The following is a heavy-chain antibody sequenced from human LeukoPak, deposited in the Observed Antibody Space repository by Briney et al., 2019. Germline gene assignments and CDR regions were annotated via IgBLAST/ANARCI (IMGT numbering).Heavy chain of an antibody. CDR3: ARVGWTYGLAFDT. D-gene: IGHD3/OR15-3a*01. J-gene: IGHJ3*02. V-gene: IGHV3-48*01. CDR1: GFTFSSYA. CDR2: ISSSSSTI. Sequence: PGGSLRLSCAASGFTFSSYAMSWVRQAPGKGLEWVSYISSSSSTIYYADSVKGRFTISRDNAKNSLYLQMNSLRAEDTAVYYCARVGWTYGLAFDTWGQGTMVTVSS.